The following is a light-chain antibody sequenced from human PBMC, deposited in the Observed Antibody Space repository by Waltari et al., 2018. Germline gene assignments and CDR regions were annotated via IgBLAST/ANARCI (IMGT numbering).Light chain of an antibody. CDR2: DNT. Sequence: QSVLTQPPSVSGARGQRVTITCTGSSSNIGAGCGVRGFQQFPGTAPKLLIYDNTNRPSGVPARFSGSKSGTSASLAITGLQAEDEADYYCQSYDSSLRGFYVFGTGTKVTV. CDR3: QSYDSSLRGFYV. V-gene: IGLV1-40*01. CDR1: SSNIGAGCG. J-gene: IGLJ1*01.